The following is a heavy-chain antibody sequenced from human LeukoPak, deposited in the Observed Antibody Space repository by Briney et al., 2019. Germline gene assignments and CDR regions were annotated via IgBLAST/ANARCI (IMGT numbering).Heavy chain of an antibody. CDR2: IWYDGSNE. CDR3: ARNAYNYGGFDY. J-gene: IGHJ4*02. V-gene: IGHV3-33*01. Sequence: GGSLRLSCTASGFTFRTYGMVWVRQAPGKGLEWVAVIWYDGSNENYADSVKGRFSISRDNSKSTLFLQMSSLRAEDTAVYYCARNAYNYGGFDYWGLGTLVTVSS. CDR1: GFTFRTYG. D-gene: IGHD5-24*01.